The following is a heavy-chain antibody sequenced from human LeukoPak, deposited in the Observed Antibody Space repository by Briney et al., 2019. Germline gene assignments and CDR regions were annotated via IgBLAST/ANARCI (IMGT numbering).Heavy chain of an antibody. Sequence: GASVKVSCKASGYTFTSYDINWVRQATGQGLEWMGWMNPNSGDTGYAQKFQGRVTMTRNISIITAYMELSSLRSEDTAVYYCARGQGGYSSGCPDYWGQGTLVTVSS. J-gene: IGHJ4*02. CDR1: GYTFTSYD. D-gene: IGHD6-19*01. CDR2: MNPNSGDT. CDR3: ARGQGGYSSGCPDY. V-gene: IGHV1-8*01.